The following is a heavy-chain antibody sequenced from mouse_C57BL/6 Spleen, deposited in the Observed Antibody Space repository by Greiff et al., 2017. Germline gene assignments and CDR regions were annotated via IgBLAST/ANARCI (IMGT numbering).Heavy chain of an antibody. D-gene: IGHD2-5*01. J-gene: IGHJ1*03. V-gene: IGHV5-2*01. CDR2: INSDGGST. Sequence: EVQLVESGGGLVQPGESLKLSCESNEYEFPSHDMSWVRKTPEKRLELVAAINSDGGSTYYPDTMERRFIISRDNTKKTLYLQMSSLRSENTALYYCARQPYYSNYGWYFDVWGTGTTVTVSS. CDR3: ARQPYYSNYGWYFDV. CDR1: EYEFPSHD.